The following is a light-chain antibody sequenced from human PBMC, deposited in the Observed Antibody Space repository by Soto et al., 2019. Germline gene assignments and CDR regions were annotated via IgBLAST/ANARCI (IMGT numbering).Light chain of an antibody. Sequence: DIQMTQSPSTLSASVGDRVTITCRASQSISSWLAWYQQKPGKAPKFLIYEASSLGSGVPSRFSGSGSGTEFTLTISSLQPDDFATYYCQQYNSYPYTFGQGIKLEIK. CDR1: QSISSW. CDR3: QQYNSYPYT. J-gene: IGKJ2*01. CDR2: EAS. V-gene: IGKV1-5*03.